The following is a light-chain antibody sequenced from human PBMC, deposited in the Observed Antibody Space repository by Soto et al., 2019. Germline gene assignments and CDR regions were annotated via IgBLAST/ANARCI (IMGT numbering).Light chain of an antibody. V-gene: IGKV3-11*01. J-gene: IGKJ4*01. Sequence: EIVLTQSPATLSLSPGERATLSCRASQSVSSDLAWYQQKPGQAPRFLIYDASNRATGIPARFSGSGSGTDFTLTISSLEPEDFAVYYCQQRSNFVTFGGGTKVEIK. CDR2: DAS. CDR3: QQRSNFVT. CDR1: QSVSSD.